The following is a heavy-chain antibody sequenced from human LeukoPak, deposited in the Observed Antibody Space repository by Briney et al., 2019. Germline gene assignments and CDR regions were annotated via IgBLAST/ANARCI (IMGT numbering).Heavy chain of an antibody. CDR2: IYSSGTT. Sequence: SETLSLTCTVSGGSIRNYYWTWIRQPPGKGLEWIGYIYSSGTTNYNPSLKSRVTISVDTSKNQFSLKLSSVTAADTAVYYCARAARGYSYGSARYYMDVWGKGTTVTVSS. V-gene: IGHV4-59*12. J-gene: IGHJ6*03. CDR1: GGSIRNYY. CDR3: ARAARGYSYGSARYYMDV. D-gene: IGHD5-18*01.